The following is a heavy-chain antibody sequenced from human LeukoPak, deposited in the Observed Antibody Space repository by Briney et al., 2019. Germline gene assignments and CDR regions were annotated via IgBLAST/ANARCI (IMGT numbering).Heavy chain of an antibody. J-gene: IGHJ4*02. CDR1: GFTFSSYA. CDR2: ISWRSSDI. CDR3: ARFTEYCSSTSCYLGY. V-gene: IGHV3-21*01. Sequence: GGSLRLSCAASGFTFSSYAMSWVRQAPGKRLEWVSSISWRSSDIEYADSVKGRFTISRDIDKKSLYLQMNSLRVEDTAVYYCARFTEYCSSTSCYLGYWGQGTLVTVSS. D-gene: IGHD2-2*01.